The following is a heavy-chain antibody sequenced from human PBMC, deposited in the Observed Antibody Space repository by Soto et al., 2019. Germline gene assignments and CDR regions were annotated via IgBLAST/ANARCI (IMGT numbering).Heavy chain of an antibody. Sequence: GGSLRLSCAASGFTFRGYAMSWVRQAPGKGLEWVSAISGSGESTHYADSVKGRSTISRDNSKNTLYLQMNSLRAEDTAVYYCAKEGAGYYDSSPYDSWGQGTLVTVSS. V-gene: IGHV3-23*01. CDR2: ISGSGEST. D-gene: IGHD3-22*01. CDR3: AKEGAGYYDSSPYDS. CDR1: GFTFRGYA. J-gene: IGHJ5*01.